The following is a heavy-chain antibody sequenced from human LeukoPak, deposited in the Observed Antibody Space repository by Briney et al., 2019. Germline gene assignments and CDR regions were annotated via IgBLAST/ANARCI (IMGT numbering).Heavy chain of an antibody. CDR2: INPSGGST. V-gene: IGHV1-46*01. Sequence: ASVKVSCKASGYTFTGYYLHWVRQAPGQGLEWMGIINPSGGSTTYAQKFQGRVTMTRDMSTSTVYMELSSLRSEDTAVYSCARGEYSSPRSAFDIWGQGTMVTVSS. CDR1: GYTFTGYY. CDR3: ARGEYSSPRSAFDI. D-gene: IGHD6-6*01. J-gene: IGHJ3*02.